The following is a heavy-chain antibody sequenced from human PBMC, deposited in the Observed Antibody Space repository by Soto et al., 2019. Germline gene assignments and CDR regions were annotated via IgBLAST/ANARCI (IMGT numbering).Heavy chain of an antibody. V-gene: IGHV1-3*01. CDR1: GYTFTRYA. CDR2: INGGNGNT. J-gene: IGHJ5*02. Sequence: ASVKVSCKASGYTFTRYAMHWVRQAPGQRLEWVGWINGGNGNTRYVQKLQGRVTITRDTSARIVYMELSSLRSEDTAVYYCARERFNMFRRVVTSRWSDPWGQGTLVTVSS. D-gene: IGHD3-10*01. CDR3: ARERFNMFRRVVTSRWSDP.